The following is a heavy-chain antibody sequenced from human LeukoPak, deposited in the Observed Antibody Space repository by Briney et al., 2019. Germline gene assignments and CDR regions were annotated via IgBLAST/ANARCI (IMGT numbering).Heavy chain of an antibody. CDR3: ARGLRDDILTGYPLDY. D-gene: IGHD3-9*01. V-gene: IGHV4-34*01. J-gene: IGHJ4*02. Sequence: SETLSLTCAVYGGSFSSYYWSWIRQPPGKGLEWIGEINHSGSTNYNPSLKSRVTISVDTSKNQFSLKLSSVTAADTAVYYCARGLRDDILTGYPLDYWGQGTLVTVSS. CDR1: GGSFSSYY. CDR2: INHSGST.